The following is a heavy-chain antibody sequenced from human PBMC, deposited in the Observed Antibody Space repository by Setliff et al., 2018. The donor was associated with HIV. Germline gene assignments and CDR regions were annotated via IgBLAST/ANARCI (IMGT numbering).Heavy chain of an antibody. CDR2: IKEDGSEQ. V-gene: IGHV3-7*02. CDR1: GFSISDFW. Sequence: GGSLRLSCAASGFSISDFWMSWVRQAPGKGLEWVANIKEDGSEQYYMDSVKGRFTISRDNAKNSLYLQMNSLRAEDTAVYYCARPNYYDSSGSFDYWGQGTLVTVS. CDR3: ARPNYYDSSGSFDY. D-gene: IGHD3-22*01. J-gene: IGHJ4*02.